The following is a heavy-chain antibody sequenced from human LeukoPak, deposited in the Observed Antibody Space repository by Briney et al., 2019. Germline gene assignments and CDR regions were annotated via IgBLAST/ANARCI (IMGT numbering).Heavy chain of an antibody. D-gene: IGHD2-15*01. J-gene: IGHJ5*02. CDR1: GGTFSSYA. Sequence: ATVKVSCNASGGTFSSYAISWVRQAPGQGLEWMGSIIPICGTANYAQKFQRRVTITTDESTNTAYMELSSLRSVDTAVYYCATDRYCSGGSCYSGGDRYNWFDRWGQGTLVTVSS. V-gene: IGHV1-69*05. CDR2: IIPICGTA. CDR3: ATDRYCSGGSCYSGGDRYNWFDR.